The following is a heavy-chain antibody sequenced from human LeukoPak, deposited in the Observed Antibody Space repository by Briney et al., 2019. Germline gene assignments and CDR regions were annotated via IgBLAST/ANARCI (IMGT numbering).Heavy chain of an antibody. CDR2: ISVSGGSI. D-gene: IGHD3-22*01. CDR1: GFTLSTYA. Sequence: PGGSLRLSCAASGFTLSTYAMSWVRQAPGKGLDWVSTISVSGGSISYADSVRGRFTISRDNSKNTLYLQMDSLRAEDTAVYFCAKDRGYDSSYAFDTWGQGITVTVSS. V-gene: IGHV3-23*01. J-gene: IGHJ3*02. CDR3: AKDRGYDSSYAFDT.